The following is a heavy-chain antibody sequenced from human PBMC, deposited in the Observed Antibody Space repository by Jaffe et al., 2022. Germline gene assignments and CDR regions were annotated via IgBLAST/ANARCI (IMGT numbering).Heavy chain of an antibody. Sequence: QVQLQESGPGLVKPSGTLSLTCAVSGGSISSSNWWSWIRQPPGKGLEWIGEIYHSGSTNYNPSLKSRVTISVDKSKNQFSLKLSSVTAADTAVYYCARIPYYYGSGSYLFYWGQGTLVTVSS. J-gene: IGHJ4*02. CDR1: GGSISSSNW. CDR3: ARIPYYYGSGSYLFY. CDR2: IYHSGST. D-gene: IGHD3-10*01. V-gene: IGHV4-4*02.